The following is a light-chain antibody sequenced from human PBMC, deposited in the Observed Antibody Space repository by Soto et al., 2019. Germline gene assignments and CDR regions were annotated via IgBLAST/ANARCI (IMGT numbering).Light chain of an antibody. J-gene: IGKJ1*01. CDR3: QQYNNWPLT. CDR2: GAS. Sequence: EIVMTQSPATLSVSPGERATLSCRASQSVSSNLAWYQQKPGQAPRLLIYGASTRATGIPARFSGSGSVTEFPLTISSLQSEDFAVYYCQQYNNWPLTFGQGTKVEIK. CDR1: QSVSSN. V-gene: IGKV3-15*01.